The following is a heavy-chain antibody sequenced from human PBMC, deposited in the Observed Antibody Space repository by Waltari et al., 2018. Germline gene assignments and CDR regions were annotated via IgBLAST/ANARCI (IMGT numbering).Heavy chain of an antibody. J-gene: IGHJ6*03. D-gene: IGHD3-10*01. Sequence: QVQLVQSGAEVKNPGASVKVSCQASGYNFNGHYIHWLRQAHGQGLEWLGWINSNTGGTKYAQKFQGRVTMTRAASITTVYMELSSLRSDDTAVYYCARDGSGSYWYYMDVWGKGTTVTISS. V-gene: IGHV1-2*02. CDR1: GYNFNGHY. CDR2: INSNTGGT. CDR3: ARDGSGSYWYYMDV.